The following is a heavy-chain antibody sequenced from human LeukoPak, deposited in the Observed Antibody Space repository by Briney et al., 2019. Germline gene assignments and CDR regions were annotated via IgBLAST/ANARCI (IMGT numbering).Heavy chain of an antibody. D-gene: IGHD4-11*01. Sequence: GASVKVSCKASGYTFTSYGISWVRQAPGQGLEWMGWISAYNGNTNYAQKLQGRVTMTTETSTSTAYMELRSLRSDHPAVYYCARVDDYSNLFDYRGQGTLVTVSS. V-gene: IGHV1-18*01. CDR2: ISAYNGNT. J-gene: IGHJ4*02. CDR1: GYTFTSYG. CDR3: ARVDDYSNLFDY.